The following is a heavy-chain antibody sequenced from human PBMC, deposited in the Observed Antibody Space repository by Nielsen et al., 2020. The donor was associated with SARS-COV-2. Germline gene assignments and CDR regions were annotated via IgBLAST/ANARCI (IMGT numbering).Heavy chain of an antibody. CDR2: ISNSGGST. CDR3: ARDYYYDSRGYYYGDY. D-gene: IGHD3-22*01. CDR1: GFTFSSYA. Sequence: GSLRLSCAASGFTFSSYAMSWVRQAPGKGLEWVSIISNSGGSTYYADSVKGRFTISRDNSKNTLYLQMNSLRAEDTAVYYCARDYYYDSRGYYYGDYWGQGILVTVSS. V-gene: IGHV3-23*01. J-gene: IGHJ4*02.